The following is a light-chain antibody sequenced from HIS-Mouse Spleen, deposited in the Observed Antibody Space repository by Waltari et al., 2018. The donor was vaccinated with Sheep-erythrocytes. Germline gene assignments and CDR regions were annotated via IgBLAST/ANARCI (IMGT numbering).Light chain of an antibody. V-gene: IGKV4-1*01. CDR1: QSVLYSTNNKNY. J-gene: IGKJ4*01. Sequence: DIVMTQSPDSLAVSLGERATINCKSSQSVLYSTNNKNYLAWYQQQPGQPPKLLIYWASTRESGVPDRFSGSGSGTDITLTISSLQAEDVAVYYCQQYYSTLTFGGGTKVEIK. CDR3: QQYYSTLT. CDR2: WAS.